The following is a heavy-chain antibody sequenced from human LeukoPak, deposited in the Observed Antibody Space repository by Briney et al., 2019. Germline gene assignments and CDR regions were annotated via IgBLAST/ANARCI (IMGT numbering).Heavy chain of an antibody. CDR2: INHSGST. Sequence: PSETLSLSCAVYGGSFSGYYWSWIRQPPGKGLEWIGEINHSGSTNCNPSLKSRVTISVDTSKNQFSLKLSSVTAADTAVYYCARWAGYCSGGSCYSRYYYYYYYMDVWGKGTTVTVSS. D-gene: IGHD2-15*01. V-gene: IGHV4-34*01. CDR3: ARWAGYCSGGSCYSRYYYYYYYMDV. J-gene: IGHJ6*03. CDR1: GGSFSGYY.